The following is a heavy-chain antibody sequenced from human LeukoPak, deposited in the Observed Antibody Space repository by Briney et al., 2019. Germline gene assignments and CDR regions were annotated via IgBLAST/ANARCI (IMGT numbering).Heavy chain of an antibody. CDR1: GFTFSSYE. CDR3: ARESRVRGRVVRDDY. CDR2: ISSSGSTI. J-gene: IGHJ4*02. V-gene: IGHV3-48*03. Sequence: PGGSLRLSCAASGFTFSSYEMNWVRQAPGKGLEWVSYISSSGSTIYYAGSVKGRFTISRDNAKNSLYLQMNSLRAEDTAVYYCARESRVRGRVVRDDYWGQGTLVTVSS. D-gene: IGHD3-10*01.